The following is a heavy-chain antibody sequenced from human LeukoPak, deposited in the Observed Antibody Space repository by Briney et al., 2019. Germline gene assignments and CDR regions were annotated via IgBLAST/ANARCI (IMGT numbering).Heavy chain of an antibody. Sequence: GGSLRLSCAASGFTFSSYAMSWVRQAPGKALEWVSLIYSDDSTYYADSVKGRFTISRDNSKNTLYLQMNSLRVEDTAVYYCARDRGGFGVVITNWFDPWGQGTLVTVSS. CDR3: ARDRGGFGVVITNWFDP. CDR1: GFTFSSYA. CDR2: IYSDDST. V-gene: IGHV3-66*01. D-gene: IGHD3-3*01. J-gene: IGHJ5*02.